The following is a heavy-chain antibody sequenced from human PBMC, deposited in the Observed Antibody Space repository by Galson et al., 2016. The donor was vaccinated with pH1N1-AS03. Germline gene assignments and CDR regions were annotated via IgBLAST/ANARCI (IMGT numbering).Heavy chain of an antibody. J-gene: IGHJ3*02. CDR2: VSYRGEA. V-gene: IGHV4-39*07. CDR1: GASITSDGFY. Sequence: ETLSLTCIVSGASITSDGFYWARIRQPPGRGLEWLGSVSYRGEAFYITSLRGRVTVSVDTSKNQFSLNVHSLTAADTALYFCARVPDGDYFGMLDTPQNAFEIWGQGTMVIVSS. D-gene: IGHD3-3*01. CDR3: ARVPDGDYFGMLDTPQNAFEI.